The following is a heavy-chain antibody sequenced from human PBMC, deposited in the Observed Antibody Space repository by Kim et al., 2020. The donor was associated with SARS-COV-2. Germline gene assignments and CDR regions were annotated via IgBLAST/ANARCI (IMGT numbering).Heavy chain of an antibody. D-gene: IGHD3-16*01. CDR3: ARDVRRGGNWFDP. CDR2: IYYSGST. J-gene: IGHJ5*02. Sequence: TLSLTCTVSGGSISSCGYYWSWIRQHPGKGLEWIGYIYYSGSTYYNPSLKSRVTISVDTSKNQFSLKLSSVTAADTAVYYCARDVRRGGNWFDPWGQGTLVTVSS. CDR1: GGSISSCGYY. V-gene: IGHV4-31*03.